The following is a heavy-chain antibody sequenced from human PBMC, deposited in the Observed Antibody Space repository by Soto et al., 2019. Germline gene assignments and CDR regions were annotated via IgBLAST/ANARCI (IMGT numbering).Heavy chain of an antibody. D-gene: IGHD3-3*01. V-gene: IGHV4-34*01. Sequence: QVQLQQWGAGLLKPSETLSLTCAVHGGSFSGYYWSWIRQPPGKGLEWIGEINHSGSTNYNLSLKSRVTISVDTSKNQFSLKLSSVTAADTAVYYCARRGIFGVVINTKFDYWGQGTLVTVSS. CDR1: GGSFSGYY. CDR3: ARRGIFGVVINTKFDY. J-gene: IGHJ4*02. CDR2: INHSGST.